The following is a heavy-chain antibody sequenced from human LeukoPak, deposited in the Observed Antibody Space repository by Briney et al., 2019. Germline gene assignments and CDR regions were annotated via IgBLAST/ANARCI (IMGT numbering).Heavy chain of an antibody. Sequence: PGGSLRLSCAASGFSFSIYWMHWVRQGPGKGLAWVSRVSSDGSSTSYADSVKGRFTISRDNARNTLFLQMNSLRAEDTAVYYCATLAAADTDYWGQGTLVTVSS. D-gene: IGHD6-13*01. J-gene: IGHJ4*02. CDR1: GFSFSIYW. CDR2: VSSDGSST. CDR3: ATLAAADTDY. V-gene: IGHV3-74*01.